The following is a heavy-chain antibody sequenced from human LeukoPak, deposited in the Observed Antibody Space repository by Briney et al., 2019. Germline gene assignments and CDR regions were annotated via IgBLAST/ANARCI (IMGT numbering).Heavy chain of an antibody. J-gene: IGHJ3*02. Sequence: GGSLRLSCAASGFTFDDYAMHWVRQAPGKGLEWVSGISWNSGSIGYADSVKGRFTISRDNAKNSLYLQMSSLGAEDTALYYCVKDIGGYSSSWYRGVDAFDIWGQGTMVTVSS. CDR2: ISWNSGSI. D-gene: IGHD6-13*01. V-gene: IGHV3-9*01. CDR1: GFTFDDYA. CDR3: VKDIGGYSSSWYRGVDAFDI.